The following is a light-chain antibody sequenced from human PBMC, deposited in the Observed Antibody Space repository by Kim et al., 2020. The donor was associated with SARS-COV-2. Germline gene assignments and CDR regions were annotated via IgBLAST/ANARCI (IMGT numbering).Light chain of an antibody. J-gene: IGLJ3*02. CDR2: KDR. CDR3: QSADSSGTYPWV. CDR1: AWPKQY. Sequence: PGQTARMTRSGDAWPKQYAYWYQQKPGQAPVLVIYKDRERPSGIPERFSGSSSGTTVTLTISGVQAEDEADYYCQSADSSGTYPWVFGGGTKLTVL. V-gene: IGLV3-25*03.